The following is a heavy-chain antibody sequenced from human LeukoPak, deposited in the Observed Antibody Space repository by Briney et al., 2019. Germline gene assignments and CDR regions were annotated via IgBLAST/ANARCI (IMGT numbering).Heavy chain of an antibody. CDR1: GFTFYSHG. V-gene: IGHV3-30*02. CDR3: VKDHFNSSSWSPFDH. J-gene: IGHJ4*02. Sequence: GGSLRLPCATSGFTFYSHGMHWVRQAPGKGLEWVTFIRYDGSDKYYVDSVKGRFTVSRDNSKNTLYLQLTSLTTGDTALYYCVKDHFNSSSWSPFDHWGQGTLVTVSS. D-gene: IGHD6-13*01. CDR2: IRYDGSDK.